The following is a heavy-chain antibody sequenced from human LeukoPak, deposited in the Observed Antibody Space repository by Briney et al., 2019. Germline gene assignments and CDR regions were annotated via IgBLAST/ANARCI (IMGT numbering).Heavy chain of an antibody. D-gene: IGHD1-26*01. CDR3: SRVEWGVFVDY. CDR2: IYYSGST. J-gene: IGHJ4*02. CDR1: GGSISSYY. Sequence: SETLSLTCTVSGGSISSYYWSWIRQPPGKGLEWIGYIYYSGSTNYNPSLKSRVTISVDTSKNQFSLKLSSVTAADTAVYYCSRVEWGVFVDYWGQGTLVTVSS. V-gene: IGHV4-59*08.